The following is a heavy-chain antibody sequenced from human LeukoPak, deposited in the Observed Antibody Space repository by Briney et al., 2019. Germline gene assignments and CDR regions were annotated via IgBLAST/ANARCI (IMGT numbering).Heavy chain of an antibody. CDR1: GFTFSSYA. Sequence: PGGSLRLSCAASGFTFSSYAMNWVRQAPGKGLEWVSGIGGSGGSTYYADSVKGRFTISRDNSKNTLYLQMNSLRAEDTAVYYCARDREGAASGGLLSAFDIWGQGTMVTVSS. CDR3: ARDREGAASGGLLSAFDI. V-gene: IGHV3-23*01. J-gene: IGHJ3*02. CDR2: IGGSGGST. D-gene: IGHD6-13*01.